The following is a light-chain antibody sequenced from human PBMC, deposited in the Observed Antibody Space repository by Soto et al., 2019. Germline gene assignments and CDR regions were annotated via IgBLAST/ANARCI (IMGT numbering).Light chain of an antibody. Sequence: EIVMTQSPAALSLSPGERATLSCRASQSVRSNLAWYQQRPGQAPRLLIYAASIGATGVPARFSGSGSGTEFNLTISSLQSEDFAVYFCQQYNDWPWTFGQVTKVEIK. CDR1: QSVRSN. CDR2: AAS. V-gene: IGKV3-15*01. CDR3: QQYNDWPWT. J-gene: IGKJ1*01.